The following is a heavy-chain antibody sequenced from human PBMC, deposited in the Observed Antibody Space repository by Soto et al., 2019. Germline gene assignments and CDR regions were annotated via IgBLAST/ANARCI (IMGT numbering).Heavy chain of an antibody. CDR3: AKDIDTMVRGVIFDY. Sequence: GGSLRLSCAASGFTFDDYAMHWVRQAPGKGLEWVSGISWNSGSIGYADSVKGRFTISRDNAKNSLYLQMNSLRAEDTALYYCAKDIDTMVRGVIFDYWGQGTLVTVSS. V-gene: IGHV3-9*01. CDR1: GFTFDDYA. J-gene: IGHJ4*02. CDR2: ISWNSGSI. D-gene: IGHD3-10*01.